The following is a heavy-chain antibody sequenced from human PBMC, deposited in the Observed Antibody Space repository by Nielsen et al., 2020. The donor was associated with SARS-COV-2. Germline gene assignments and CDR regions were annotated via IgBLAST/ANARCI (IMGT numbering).Heavy chain of an antibody. V-gene: IGHV3-30*02. CDR3: AKDWGRYCSSTSCPLGGMDV. CDR2: IRYDGSNK. D-gene: IGHD2-2*01. J-gene: IGHJ6*02. Sequence: VRQAPGKGLEWVAFIRYDGSNKDYADSVKGRFTISRDNSKNTLYLQMNSLRAEDTAVYYCAKDWGRYCSSTSCPLGGMDVWGQGTTVTVSS.